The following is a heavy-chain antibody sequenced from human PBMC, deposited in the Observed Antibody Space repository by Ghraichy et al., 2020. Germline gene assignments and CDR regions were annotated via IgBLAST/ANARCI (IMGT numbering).Heavy chain of an antibody. CDR2: ISGSGGST. CDR3: AKDAGSMVQGVIITFDY. D-gene: IGHD3-10*01. CDR1: GFTFSSYA. J-gene: IGHJ4*02. Sequence: GESLNISCAASGFTFSSYAMSWVRQAPGKGLEWVSAISGSGGSTYYADSVKGRFTISRDNSKNTLYLQMNSLRAEDTAVYYCAKDAGSMVQGVIITFDYWGQGTLVTVSS. V-gene: IGHV3-23*01.